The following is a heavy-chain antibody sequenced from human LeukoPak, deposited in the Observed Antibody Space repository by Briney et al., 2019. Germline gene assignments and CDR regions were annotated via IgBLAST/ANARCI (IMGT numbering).Heavy chain of an antibody. V-gene: IGHV4-4*07. Sequence: SETLSLTCTVSGGSISSYYWSWIRQPAGKGLEWIGRIYTSGSTNYNPSLKSRVTMSVDTSKNQFSLKLSSVTAADTAVYYCARDPDYYYYYYMDVWGKGTTVTVSS. CDR1: GGSISSYY. CDR3: ARDPDYYYYYYMDV. CDR2: IYTSGST. J-gene: IGHJ6*03.